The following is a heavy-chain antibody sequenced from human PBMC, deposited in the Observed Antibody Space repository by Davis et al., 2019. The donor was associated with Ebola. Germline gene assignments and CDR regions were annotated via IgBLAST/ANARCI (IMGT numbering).Heavy chain of an antibody. J-gene: IGHJ4*02. CDR3: AKIPPGYCTSGSCPLDY. CDR2: ISGSGGST. Sequence: GGSLRLSCAASGFTFRSYAMSWVRQAPGKGLEWVSAISGSGGSTYYADSVKGRFTISRDNSKKTLYLQVNSLRAEDTATYYCAKIPPGYCTSGSCPLDYWGQGTQVTVSS. D-gene: IGHD2-8*01. V-gene: IGHV3-23*01. CDR1: GFTFRSYA.